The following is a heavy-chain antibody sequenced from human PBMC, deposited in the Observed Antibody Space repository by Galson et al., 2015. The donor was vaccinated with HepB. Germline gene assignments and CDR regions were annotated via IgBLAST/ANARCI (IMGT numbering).Heavy chain of an antibody. J-gene: IGHJ4*02. CDR1: GFTFSSYA. CDR3: AREGCDDSGGSCSDY. D-gene: IGHD2-15*01. CDR2: ISYDGSNK. V-gene: IGHV3-30-3*01. Sequence: SLRLSCAASGFTFSSYAMHWVRQAPGKGLEWVAVISYDGSNKYYADSVRGRFTISRDNSKNTLYLQMNSLRAEDTAVYYCAREGCDDSGGSCSDYWGQGTLVTVSS.